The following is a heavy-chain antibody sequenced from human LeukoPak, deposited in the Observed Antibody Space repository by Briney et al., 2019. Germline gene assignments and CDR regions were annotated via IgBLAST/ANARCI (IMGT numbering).Heavy chain of an antibody. CDR3: TNLGYTD. J-gene: IGHJ4*02. V-gene: IGHV3-7*01. D-gene: IGHD5-18*01. Sequence: GGSLRLSCAASGFTFSNSWMTWVRQAPGKGLEWVATIKDDGSDKYYVDSVKGRFIISRDNAENSLHLQMSSLRVEDTAVYYCTNLGYTDWGQGTLVTVSS. CDR2: IKDDGSDK. CDR1: GFTFSNSW.